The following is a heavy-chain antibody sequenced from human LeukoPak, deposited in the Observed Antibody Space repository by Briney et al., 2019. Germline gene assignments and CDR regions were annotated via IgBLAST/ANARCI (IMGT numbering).Heavy chain of an antibody. Sequence: PSETLSLTCTVSGGSISNYYWTWLRQPPGKGLEWIGYIFHSGSTKYNPSLQSRVTISVDTSKNRFSLKLSSVTAADTAVYYSARHSPTYYDFDYWGQGTLVTVSS. CDR2: IFHSGST. V-gene: IGHV4-59*08. J-gene: IGHJ4*02. CDR1: GGSISNYY. CDR3: ARHSPTYYDFDY. D-gene: IGHD3-10*01.